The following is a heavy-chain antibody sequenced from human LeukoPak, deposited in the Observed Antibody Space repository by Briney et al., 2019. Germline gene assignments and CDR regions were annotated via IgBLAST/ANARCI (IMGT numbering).Heavy chain of an antibody. D-gene: IGHD6-19*01. CDR1: GFTFSSYE. V-gene: IGHV4-34*01. J-gene: IGHJ4*02. CDR3: ARGPPYSSGWYGAY. CDR2: INHSGST. Sequence: SGGSLRLSCAASGFTFSSYEMNWVRQPPGKGLEWIGEINHSGSTNYNPSLKSRVTISVDTSKNQFSLKLSSVTAADTAVYYCARGPPYSSGWYGAYWGQGTLVTVSS.